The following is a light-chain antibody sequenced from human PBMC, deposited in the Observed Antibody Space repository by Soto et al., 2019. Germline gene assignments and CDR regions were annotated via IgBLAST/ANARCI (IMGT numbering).Light chain of an antibody. V-gene: IGLV1-47*02. Sequence: QSVLTQPPSASGTPGQRVTISCSGGSSNIGDYYVSWYQQLPGTAPKLLIYNSDQRPSGVPDRFSGSKSGTSASLAISGLRSEDEADYYCAAWDASLSGWVFGGGTKLTVL. CDR1: SSNIGDYY. J-gene: IGLJ3*02. CDR2: NSD. CDR3: AAWDASLSGWV.